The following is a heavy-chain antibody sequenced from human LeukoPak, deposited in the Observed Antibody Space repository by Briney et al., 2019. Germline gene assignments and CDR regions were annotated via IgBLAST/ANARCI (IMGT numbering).Heavy chain of an antibody. CDR3: ASATGVGAASF. J-gene: IGHJ4*02. CDR2: ISGSGGST. D-gene: IGHD1-26*01. CDR1: GFTFSSYA. V-gene: IGHV3-23*01. Sequence: GGSLRLSCAASGFTFSSYAMSWVRQAPGKGLEWVSAISGSGGSTYYADSVRGRFTISRDNARNTLYLQMNSLRAEDTGVYYCASATGVGAASFWGQGTLVTVSS.